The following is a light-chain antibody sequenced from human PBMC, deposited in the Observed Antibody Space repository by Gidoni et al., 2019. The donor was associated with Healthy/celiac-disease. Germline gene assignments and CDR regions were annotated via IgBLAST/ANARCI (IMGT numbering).Light chain of an antibody. J-gene: IGKJ4*01. V-gene: IGKV3-11*01. CDR2: DAS. CDR3: QQRSNWPPLT. CDR1: QSVSSY. Sequence: EIVLTQSPATLSLSPGERATLFCRASQSVSSYLAWYQQKPGQAPRLLIYDASNSATGIPSRFSCSGSGTDFTLTISSLEPEDFAVYYCQQRSNWPPLTFXGXTKVXIK.